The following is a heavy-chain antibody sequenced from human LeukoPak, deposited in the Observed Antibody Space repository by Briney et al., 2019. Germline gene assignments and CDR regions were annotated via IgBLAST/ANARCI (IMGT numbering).Heavy chain of an antibody. D-gene: IGHD3-22*01. CDR2: MNPNSGNT. Sequence: ASVKVSCKASGYTFTSYDINWVRQATGQGLEWMGWMNPNSGNTGYAQKFQGRVTITRNTSISTAYMELSSLRSDDTAVYYCARDPRGYYDSSGDLGFDYWGQGTLVTVSS. V-gene: IGHV1-8*03. J-gene: IGHJ4*02. CDR3: ARDPRGYYDSSGDLGFDY. CDR1: GYTFTSYD.